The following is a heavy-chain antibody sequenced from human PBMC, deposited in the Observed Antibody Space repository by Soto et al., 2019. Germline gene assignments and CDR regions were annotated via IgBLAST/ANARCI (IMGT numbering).Heavy chain of an antibody. CDR2: IYYSGST. CDR1: GGSISSYY. CDR3: ARHGNADYGDYDYYYYYYMDV. V-gene: IGHV4-59*08. Sequence: SETLSLTCTVSGGSISSYYWSWIRQPPGKGLEWIGYIYYSGSTNYNPSLKSRVTISVDTSKNQFSLKLSSVTAADTAVYYCARHGNADYGDYDYYYYYYMDVWGKGTTVTVSS. J-gene: IGHJ6*03. D-gene: IGHD4-17*01.